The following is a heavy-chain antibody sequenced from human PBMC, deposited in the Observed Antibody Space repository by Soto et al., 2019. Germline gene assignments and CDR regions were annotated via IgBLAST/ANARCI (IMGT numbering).Heavy chain of an antibody. J-gene: IGHJ6*02. CDR3: AKSPQWVAKGGMDV. V-gene: IGHV4-59*01. D-gene: IGHD1-26*01. CDR1: GGSISSYY. CDR2: IYYSGST. Sequence: PSETLSLTCTVSGGSISSYYWSWIRQPPGKGLEWIGYIYYSGSTNYNPSLKSRVTISRDNSKNTLYLQMNSLRTEDTAVYYCAKSPQWVAKGGMDVWGQGTTVTVSS.